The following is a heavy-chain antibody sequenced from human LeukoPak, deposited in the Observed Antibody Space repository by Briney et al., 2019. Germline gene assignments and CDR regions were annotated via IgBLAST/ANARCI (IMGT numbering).Heavy chain of an antibody. V-gene: IGHV3-30*02. CDR1: GFTFSSYG. J-gene: IGHJ4*02. CDR2: IRYDGSIK. D-gene: IGHD3-9*01. Sequence: GGSLRLSCAASGFTFSSYGIHWVRQAPGKGLEWVAFIRYDGSIKHYADSVKGRFTISRDNSKNTLYLQMNSLRAEDTAVYYCANGPQYNTLTGYYKVRSHLDYWGQGTLVTVSS. CDR3: ANGPQYNTLTGYYKVRSHLDY.